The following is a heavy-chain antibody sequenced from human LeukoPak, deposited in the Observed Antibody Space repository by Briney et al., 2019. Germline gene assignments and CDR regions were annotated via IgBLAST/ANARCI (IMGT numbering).Heavy chain of an antibody. V-gene: IGHV4-59*01. J-gene: IGHJ3*02. CDR2: IYYSGST. CDR3: ARGEYDFWSGPMGVNAFDT. Sequence: SETLSPTCTVSGGSISSYYWSWIRQPPGKGLEWIGYIYYSGSTNYNPSLKSRVTISVDTSKNQFSLKLSSVTAADTAVYYCARGEYDFWSGPMGVNAFDTWGQGTMVTVSS. D-gene: IGHD3-3*01. CDR1: GGSISSYY.